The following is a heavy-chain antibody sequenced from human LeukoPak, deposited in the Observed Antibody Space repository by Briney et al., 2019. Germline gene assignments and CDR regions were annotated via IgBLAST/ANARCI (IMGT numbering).Heavy chain of an antibody. CDR1: GGSISSYY. D-gene: IGHD2-15*01. J-gene: IGHJ1*01. CDR2: INHSGST. Sequence: PSETLPLTCTVSGGSISSYYWTWIRQPPGKGLEWIGYINHSGSTNYNPSLKSRVTISVDTSKNQFSLKLSSVTAADTAVYYCARRXAYXXXXXXYSGXXXXWGQ. CDR3: ARRXAYXXXXXXYSGXXXX. V-gene: IGHV4-59*08.